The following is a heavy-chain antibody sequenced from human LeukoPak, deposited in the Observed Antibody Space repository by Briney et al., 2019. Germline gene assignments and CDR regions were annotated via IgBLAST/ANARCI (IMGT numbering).Heavy chain of an antibody. D-gene: IGHD3-9*01. CDR1: GDSISRSSFY. Sequence: SETLSLTCTVSGDSISRSSFYWGWFRQPPGKGLEWIGSIYYSGTTYYNPSLKSRVTISVDTSKNQFSLKLTSVTAADTTVYYCARGLRYSDYWGQGILVTVSS. V-gene: IGHV4-39*01. CDR2: IYYSGTT. CDR3: ARGLRYSDY. J-gene: IGHJ4*02.